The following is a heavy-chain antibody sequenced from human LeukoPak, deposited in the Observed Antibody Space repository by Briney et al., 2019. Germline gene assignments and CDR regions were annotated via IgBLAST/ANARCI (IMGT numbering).Heavy chain of an antibody. CDR2: IYSGGST. J-gene: IGHJ4*02. V-gene: IGHV3-53*01. Sequence: GGSLRLSCAASGFSVSSNYMGWVRQAPGKGLEWVSIIYSGGSTYYADSVKGRFTISRDNSMNTLYLQMNSLRAEDTAVYYCARDRAYSGSYYHDYWGQGTLVTVSS. CDR3: ARDRAYSGSYYHDY. D-gene: IGHD1-26*01. CDR1: GFSVSSNY.